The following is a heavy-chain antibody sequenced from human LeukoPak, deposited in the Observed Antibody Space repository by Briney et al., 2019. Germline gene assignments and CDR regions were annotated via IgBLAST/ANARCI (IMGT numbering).Heavy chain of an antibody. J-gene: IGHJ4*02. V-gene: IGHV4-34*01. CDR1: GGSFSGHY. CDR2: INQSGRA. CDR3: VRNFDY. Sequence: SEALSLTCVVYGGSFSGHYWSWIRQPPGKGLEWIGDINQSGRANYNPSLKSQVTISIDTSKNQFSLNLNSVTAADTAVYYCVRNFDYWGQGTLVTVS.